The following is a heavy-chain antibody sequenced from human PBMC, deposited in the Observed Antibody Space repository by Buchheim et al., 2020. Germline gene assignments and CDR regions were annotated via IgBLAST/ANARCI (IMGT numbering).Heavy chain of an antibody. CDR1: GGSISSSDW. Sequence: QVQLQESGPGLVKPSGTLSLTCAVSGGSISSSDWWNWVRQPPGKGLEWVGEVSESGNTHYLPSLKSTVTMSVAKTRTHFSRNLHAVTAADTAVYYCASLSKDFWGQGTL. CDR2: VSESGNT. J-gene: IGHJ4*02. V-gene: IGHV4-4*02. CDR3: ASLSKDF.